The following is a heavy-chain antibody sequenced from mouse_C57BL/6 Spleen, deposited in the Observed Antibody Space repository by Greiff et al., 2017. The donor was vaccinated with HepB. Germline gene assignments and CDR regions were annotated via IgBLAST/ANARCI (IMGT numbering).Heavy chain of an antibody. V-gene: IGHV3-6*01. Sequence: EVKLQESGPGLVKPSQSLSLTCSVTGYSITSGYYWNWIRQFPGNKLEWMGYISYDGSNNYNPSLKNRISITRDTSKNQFFLKLNSVTTEDTATYYCARDSGYYYVDYWGKGTTLTVSS. J-gene: IGHJ2*01. D-gene: IGHD2-3*01. CDR1: GYSITSGYY. CDR3: ARDSGYYYVDY. CDR2: ISYDGSN.